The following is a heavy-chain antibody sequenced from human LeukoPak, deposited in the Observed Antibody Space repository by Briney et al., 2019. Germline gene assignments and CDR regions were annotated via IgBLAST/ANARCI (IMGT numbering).Heavy chain of an antibody. CDR3: ARGRIGGAN. Sequence: SETLSLTCTVSGGSISSYYWSWIRQPPGKGLEWLGYIYYSGSTNYNPSLKSRVTISVDTSKNQFSLKLTSVTAADTAVYYCARGRIGGANWGQGTLVTVSS. V-gene: IGHV4-59*01. J-gene: IGHJ4*02. D-gene: IGHD4-23*01. CDR1: GGSISSYY. CDR2: IYYSGST.